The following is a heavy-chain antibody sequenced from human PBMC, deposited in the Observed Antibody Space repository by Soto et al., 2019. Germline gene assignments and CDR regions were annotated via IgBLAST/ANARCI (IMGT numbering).Heavy chain of an antibody. D-gene: IGHD1-1*01. CDR2: IDGVGTGT. CDR1: GFTFTNYW. Sequence: EVQLVQSGGGSVQPGGSLRLSCAASGFTFTNYWMHWVRQVPWKGLVWVSRIDGVGTGTSYSDSVRGRFTISRDNAENTLYLKMNSQSAEDRYVYYCTTVLEYLGQGTLGNVTS. CDR3: TTVLEY. V-gene: IGHV3-74*01. J-gene: IGHJ4*02.